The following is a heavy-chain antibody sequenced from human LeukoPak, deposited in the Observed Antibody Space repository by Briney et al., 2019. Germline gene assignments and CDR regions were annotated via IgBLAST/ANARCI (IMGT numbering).Heavy chain of an antibody. J-gene: IGHJ4*02. CDR3: ARDLDYYDSSGYDY. CDR2: IKQDGSEK. Sequence: GGSLRLSCAASGFTFSSYWMSWVRQAPGKGLEWVANIKQDGSEKYYVDSVKGRFTISRDNAKNPLYLQMNSLRAEDTAVYYCARDLDYYDSSGYDYWGQGTLVTVSS. CDR1: GFTFSSYW. D-gene: IGHD3-22*01. V-gene: IGHV3-7*01.